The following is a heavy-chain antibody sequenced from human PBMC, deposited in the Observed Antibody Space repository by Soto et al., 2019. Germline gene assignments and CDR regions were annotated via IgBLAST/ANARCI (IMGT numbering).Heavy chain of an antibody. J-gene: IGHJ4*02. V-gene: IGHV1-58*01. D-gene: IGHD3-22*01. CDR1: GFTFTSSA. CDR2: IVVGSGNT. CDR3: AAEPYYYDSSGYYYVNY. Sequence: SVKVSCKASGFTFTSSAVQWVRQARGQRLEWIGWIVVGSGNTNYAQRFQERVTITRDMSTSTAYMELSSLRSEDTAVYYCAAEPYYYDSSGYYYVNYWGQGTLVTVSS.